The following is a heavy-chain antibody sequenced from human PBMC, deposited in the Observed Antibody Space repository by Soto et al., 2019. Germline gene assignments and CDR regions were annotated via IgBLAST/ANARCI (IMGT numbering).Heavy chain of an antibody. Sequence: GGSLRLSCAASGFTFCRYWMHWVRQIPEKGLVWVSHINTDGSNSNYADSVKGRFTISRDSAKNTLYLQMDGLEAEDTALYYCARAAYSSSWYADFWGQGTLVTVS. D-gene: IGHD6-13*01. J-gene: IGHJ4*02. CDR1: GFTFCRYW. CDR3: ARAAYSSSWYADF. CDR2: INTDGSNS. V-gene: IGHV3-74*01.